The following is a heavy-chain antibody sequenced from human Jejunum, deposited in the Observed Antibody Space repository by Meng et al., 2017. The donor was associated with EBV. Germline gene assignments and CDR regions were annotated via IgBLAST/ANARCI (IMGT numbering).Heavy chain of an antibody. J-gene: IGHJ4*02. V-gene: IGHV3-23*04. CDR2: ISVDDADI. CDR1: GFTFTSYT. CDR3: ATGYCTTKNCRRDY. D-gene: IGHD2-8*01. Sequence: EVQLVEFGGGLVQPGESLRLSCVASGFTFTSYTMNWVRQAPGKGLEWVSGISVDDADIHYADAVKGRFTTSRDNSKNTVYLQMTGLRAEDTAEYYCATGYCTTKNCRRDYWGQGTLVTVSS.